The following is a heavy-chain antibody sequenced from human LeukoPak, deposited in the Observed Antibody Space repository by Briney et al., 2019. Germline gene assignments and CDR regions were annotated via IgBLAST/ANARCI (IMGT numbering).Heavy chain of an antibody. V-gene: IGHV3-64*01. D-gene: IGHD3-3*01. CDR3: ARASDFWSGYYKLDAFDI. J-gene: IGHJ3*02. CDR2: ISSNGGST. Sequence: GGSLRLSCAASGFTFSSYAMHWVRQAPGKGLEYVSAISSNGGSTYYANSVKGRFTISRDNSKNTLYLQMGSLRAEDMAVYYCARASDFWSGYYKLDAFDIWGQGTMVTVSS. CDR1: GFTFSSYA.